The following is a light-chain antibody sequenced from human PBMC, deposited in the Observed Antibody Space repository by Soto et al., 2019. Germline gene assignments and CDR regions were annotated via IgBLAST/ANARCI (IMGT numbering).Light chain of an antibody. V-gene: IGKV1-39*01. CDR3: QQSSDSPPWT. J-gene: IGKJ1*01. CDR2: GAS. CDR1: QSISKY. Sequence: IQMTQSPSALSASVGDRVTISCRASQSISKYLNWYQQKPGTAPRLLIYGASSVKTGVPPRFSGSGSGRDFTLTISSLRPEDSATYFCQQSSDSPPWTFGQGTKVEIK.